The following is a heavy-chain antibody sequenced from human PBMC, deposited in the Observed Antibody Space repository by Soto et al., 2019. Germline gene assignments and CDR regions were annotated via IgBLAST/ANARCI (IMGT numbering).Heavy chain of an antibody. CDR3: ARNHEGYDYVWGGAFDI. CDR2: IIPIFGTA. J-gene: IGHJ3*02. V-gene: IGHV1-69*13. CDR1: GVTFSSYA. Sequence: SVKVSCKASGVTFSSYAISWVRQAPGQGLEWMGGIIPIFGTANYAQKFQGRVTITADESTSTAYMELSSLRSEDTAVYYCARNHEGYDYVWGGAFDIWGQGTMVTVSS. D-gene: IGHD3-16*01.